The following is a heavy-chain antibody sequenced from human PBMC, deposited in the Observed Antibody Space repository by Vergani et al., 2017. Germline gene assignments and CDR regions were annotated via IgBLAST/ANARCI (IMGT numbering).Heavy chain of an antibody. CDR3: ARDRRGYGGDPEDYYYGMDV. CDR1: GATFRSNT. Sequence: QVQLVQSGAAVKKPASSVKVSCKASGATFRSNTISWVRQVPGQGLEWRGRIIPVLGKTKYEQDFQGRLTITADTSTSTAYMELTSLRCQDTAVYYCARDRRGYGGDPEDYYYGMDVWGQGTTVTVSS. D-gene: IGHD2-21*02. V-gene: IGHV1-69*08. J-gene: IGHJ6*02. CDR2: IIPVLGKT.